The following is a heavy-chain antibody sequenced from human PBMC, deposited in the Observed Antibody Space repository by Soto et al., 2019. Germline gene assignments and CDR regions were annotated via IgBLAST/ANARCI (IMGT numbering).Heavy chain of an antibody. V-gene: IGHV4-31*03. Sequence: QVQLQESGPGLVKPSQTLSLTCTVSGGSISSGGYYWSWIRQHPGKGLEWIGYIYYSGSTYYNPVLKSRVTISVDTSKNQFSLKLSSVTAADTAVYYCARDCSSTSCPNDAFDIWGQGTMVTVSS. CDR1: GGSISSGGYY. CDR3: ARDCSSTSCPNDAFDI. D-gene: IGHD2-2*01. CDR2: IYYSGST. J-gene: IGHJ3*02.